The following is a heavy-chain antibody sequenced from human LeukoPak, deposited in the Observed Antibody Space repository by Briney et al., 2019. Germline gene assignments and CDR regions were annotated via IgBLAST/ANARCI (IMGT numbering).Heavy chain of an antibody. CDR2: IYTTGSP. CDR3: ARDRGITTARGVPSWFDP. D-gene: IGHD3-10*01. V-gene: IGHV4-61*02. J-gene: IGHJ5*02. Sequence: SETLSLTCTVSGGSISSTNYYWTRIRQPAGKGLEWIGRIYTTGSPSYSPSLKSRVTISVDTSTNQFSLKLTSVSAADTAVYYCARDRGITTARGVPSWFDPWGQGTLVTVSS. CDR1: GGSISSTNYY.